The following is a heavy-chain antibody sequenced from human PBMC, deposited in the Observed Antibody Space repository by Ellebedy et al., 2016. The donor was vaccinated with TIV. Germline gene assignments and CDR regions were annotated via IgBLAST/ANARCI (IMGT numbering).Heavy chain of an antibody. CDR3: ARRGDTTEEPFDL. Sequence: SETLSLTXTVSGGSIDHTPYAWGWIRQPPGQGLEWIGYFYPSGSTFYNPSLKSRVTISVDRSKNQFSLKLTSVTAADTALYYCARRGDTTEEPFDLWGRGTLVTVSS. CDR2: FYPSGST. CDR1: GGSIDHTPYA. J-gene: IGHJ4*02. V-gene: IGHV4-30-2*01. D-gene: IGHD1-14*01.